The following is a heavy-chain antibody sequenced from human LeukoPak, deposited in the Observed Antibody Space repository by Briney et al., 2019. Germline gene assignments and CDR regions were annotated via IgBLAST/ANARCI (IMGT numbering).Heavy chain of an antibody. V-gene: IGHV3-33*01. CDR3: AREAQDEYCSSTSCLYNWFDP. CDR1: GFTFSSYG. Sequence: GGSLRLSCAASGFTFSSYGMHWVRQAPGKGLEWVAVIWYDGSNKYYADSVKGRFTISRDNSKNTLYLQMNGLRAEDTAVYYCAREAQDEYCSSTSCLYNWFDPWGQGTLVTVSS. CDR2: IWYDGSNK. D-gene: IGHD2-2*01. J-gene: IGHJ5*02.